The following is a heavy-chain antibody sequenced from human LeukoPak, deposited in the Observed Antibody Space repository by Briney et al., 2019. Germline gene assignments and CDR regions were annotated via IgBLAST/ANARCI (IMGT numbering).Heavy chain of an antibody. D-gene: IGHD5-24*01. J-gene: IGHJ4*02. Sequence: GGSLRHSCDASGFTLSSYSMNWVREALGKWLERVSYFSSSSSTIYYADSVKGRFTISRDNAKNSLYLQMNSLRAEDTAVYYCARERDGYKYPSYFDYWGQGTLVTVSS. V-gene: IGHV3-48*01. CDR2: FSSSSSTI. CDR1: GFTLSSYS. CDR3: ARERDGYKYPSYFDY.